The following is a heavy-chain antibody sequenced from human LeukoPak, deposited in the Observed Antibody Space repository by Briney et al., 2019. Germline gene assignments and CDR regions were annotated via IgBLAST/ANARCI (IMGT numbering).Heavy chain of an antibody. CDR1: GGSISSYY. J-gene: IGHJ4*02. CDR3: ARGTAARRSGYYFDY. CDR2: IYYSGST. V-gene: IGHV4-59*01. Sequence: SETLSLTCTVSGGSISSYYWSWIRQPPGKGLEWIGYIYYSGSTNYNPSLKSRVTISVDTSKNQFSLKLSSVTAADTAVYYCARGTAARRSGYYFDYWGQGTLVTVSS. D-gene: IGHD6-6*01.